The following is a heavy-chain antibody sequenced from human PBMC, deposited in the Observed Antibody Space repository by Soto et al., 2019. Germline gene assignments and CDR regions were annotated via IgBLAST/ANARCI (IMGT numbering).Heavy chain of an antibody. Sequence: QVQLVQSGAEVKKPGSSVKVSCKASGGTFSSYAISWVRQAPGQGLEWMGGIIPIFGTANYAQKFQGRVTFTADKSTSTAYMELSSLRSEDTAVYYCARVSGYCSGGSCYSRFSYYYYYGMDVWGQGTTVTVSS. V-gene: IGHV1-69*06. J-gene: IGHJ6*02. CDR1: GGTFSSYA. D-gene: IGHD2-15*01. CDR3: ARVSGYCSGGSCYSRFSYYYYYGMDV. CDR2: IIPIFGTA.